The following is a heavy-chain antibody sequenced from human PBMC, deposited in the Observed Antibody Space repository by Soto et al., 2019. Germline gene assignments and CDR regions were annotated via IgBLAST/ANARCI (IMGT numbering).Heavy chain of an antibody. D-gene: IGHD3-22*01. CDR2: IYYSGST. Sequence: QVQLQESGPGLVKPSETLSLTCTVSGGSISSYYWSWIRQPPGKGLEWIGYIYYSGSTNYNPSLKSRVTISVDPSKNQFSLKLSSVTAADTAVYYCARGLYYYDSSGYLTYYYYYGMDVWGQGTTVTVSS. CDR1: GGSISSYY. V-gene: IGHV4-59*01. J-gene: IGHJ6*02. CDR3: ARGLYYYDSSGYLTYYYYYGMDV.